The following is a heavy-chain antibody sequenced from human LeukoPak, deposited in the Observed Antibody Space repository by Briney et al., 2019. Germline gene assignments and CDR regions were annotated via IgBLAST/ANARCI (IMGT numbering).Heavy chain of an antibody. CDR2: ISYDGSNK. Sequence: PGGSLRLSCAASGFSFSDYYMSWLRQAPGKGLQWVAVISYDGSNKYYADSVKGRFTISRDNSKNTLYLQMNSLRAEDTAVYYCARDSGFSGTQRGEYWGQGTLVTVSS. CDR1: GFSFSDYY. V-gene: IGHV3-30*03. CDR3: ARDSGFSGTQRGEY. D-gene: IGHD5-24*01. J-gene: IGHJ4*02.